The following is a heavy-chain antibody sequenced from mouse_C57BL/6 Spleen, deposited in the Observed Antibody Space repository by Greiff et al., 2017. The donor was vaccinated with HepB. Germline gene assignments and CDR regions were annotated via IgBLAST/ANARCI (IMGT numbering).Heavy chain of an antibody. Sequence: VQLQQSGAELVKPGASVKISCKASGYAFSSYWMNWVKQRPGKGLEWIGQIYPGDGDTNYNGKFKGKATLTADKSSSTSYMQLSSLTSEDSAVYFCARRTTVEGFAYWGQGTLVTVSA. CDR2: IYPGDGDT. V-gene: IGHV1-80*01. D-gene: IGHD1-1*01. CDR1: GYAFSSYW. CDR3: ARRTTVEGFAY. J-gene: IGHJ3*01.